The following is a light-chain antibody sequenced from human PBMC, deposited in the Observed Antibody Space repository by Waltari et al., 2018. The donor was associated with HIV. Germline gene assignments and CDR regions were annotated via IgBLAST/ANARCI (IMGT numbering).Light chain of an antibody. J-gene: IGKJ1*01. Sequence: DIQMTQTPSSLSASVGDRVAITCRAGQIIGNYLNWYQQKPGKAPNVLMFAETILQDWVLARFSAAAFGTDFSLIITSRHPEDLATYCCQPTYSIPRTFGQGTTVEI. CDR2: AET. CDR1: QIIGNY. V-gene: IGKV1-39*01. CDR3: QPTYSIPRT.